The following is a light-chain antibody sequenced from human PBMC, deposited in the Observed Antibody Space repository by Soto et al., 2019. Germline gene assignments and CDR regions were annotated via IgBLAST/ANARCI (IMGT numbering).Light chain of an antibody. CDR2: DVN. V-gene: IGLV2-11*01. Sequence: QSVLTQPLSVSGSPGQSVAISCTGTSNDVGAYDHVSWYQHSPDKAPKLLIFDVNKRPSGVPDRFSGSKSCNTASLTISGLQADDEAEYFCSSFAGTYSLYIFGSGTKLTVL. CDR1: SNDVGAYDH. J-gene: IGLJ1*01. CDR3: SSFAGTYSLYI.